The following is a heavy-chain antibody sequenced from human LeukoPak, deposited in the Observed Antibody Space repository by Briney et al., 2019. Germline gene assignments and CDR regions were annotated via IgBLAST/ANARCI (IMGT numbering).Heavy chain of an antibody. V-gene: IGHV5-51*01. CDR2: IYPGDSDT. D-gene: IGHD4-17*01. CDR1: GYTFTSYW. J-gene: IGHJ4*02. CDR3: ARVPFGDYAPDY. Sequence: GESLKLSCQGSGYTFTSYWIGWVRQMPGKGLEWMGIIYPGDSDTKNSPSFQGQVTISADKSITTAYLQLSSLKASDTAMYYCARVPFGDYAPDYWGQGTLVTVSS.